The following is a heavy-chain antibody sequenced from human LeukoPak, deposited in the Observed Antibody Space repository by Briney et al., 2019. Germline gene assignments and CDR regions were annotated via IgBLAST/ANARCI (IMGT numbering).Heavy chain of an antibody. CDR2: ISPTGSTT. D-gene: IGHD6-6*01. Sequence: GSLRLSCIASGFSFSGHWMHWARQLPGKGLVWVSRISPTGSTTSYADSVKGRFTVSRDNAKNTLYLQVNNLRAEDTAVYYCARGPNSNWSGLDFWGQGTLLTVSS. J-gene: IGHJ4*02. CDR3: ARGPNSNWSGLDF. V-gene: IGHV3-74*01. CDR1: GFSFSGHW.